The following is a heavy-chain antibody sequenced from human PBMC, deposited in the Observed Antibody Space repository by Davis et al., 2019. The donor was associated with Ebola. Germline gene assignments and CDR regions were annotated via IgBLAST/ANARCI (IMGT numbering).Heavy chain of an antibody. J-gene: IGHJ6*02. CDR3: ASAPRAYYYGMDV. CDR2: INHSGST. V-gene: IGHV4-34*01. Sequence: MPSETLSLTCTVSGGSISSYYWSWIRQPPGKGLEWIGEINHSGSTNYNPSLKSRVTISVDTSKNQFSLKLSSVTAADTAVYYCASAPRAYYYGMDVWGQGTTVTVSS. CDR1: GGSISSYY.